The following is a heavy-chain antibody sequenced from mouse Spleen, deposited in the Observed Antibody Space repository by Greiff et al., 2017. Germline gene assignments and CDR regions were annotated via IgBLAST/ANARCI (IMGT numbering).Heavy chain of an antibody. D-gene: IGHD1-1*01. J-gene: IGHJ1*03. CDR3: AREIGSSYDWYFDV. CDR1: GFTFSSYA. CDR2: ISDGGSYT. V-gene: IGHV5-4*01. Sequence: EVKVVESGGGLVKPGGSLKLSCAASGFTFSSYAMSWVRQTPEKRLEWVATISDGGSYTYYPDNVKGRFTISRDNAKNNLYLQMSHLKSEDTAMYYCAREIGSSYDWYFDVWGTGTTVTVSS.